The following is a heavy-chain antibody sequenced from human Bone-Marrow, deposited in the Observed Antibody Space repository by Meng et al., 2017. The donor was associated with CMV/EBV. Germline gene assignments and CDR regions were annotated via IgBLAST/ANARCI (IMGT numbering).Heavy chain of an antibody. CDR2: ISGSGGST. V-gene: IGHV3-23*01. J-gene: IGHJ4*02. Sequence: LSCAASGFTFSSYAMSWVRQAPGKGLEWVSAISGSGGSTYYADSVKGRFTISRDNSKNTLYLQMNSLRAEDTAVCYCAKDGRSSFDYWGQGTLVTVSS. CDR3: AKDGRSSFDY. CDR1: GFTFSSYA. D-gene: IGHD6-6*01.